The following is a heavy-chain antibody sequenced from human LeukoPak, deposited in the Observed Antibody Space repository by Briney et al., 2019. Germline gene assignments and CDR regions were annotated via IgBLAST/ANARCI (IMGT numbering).Heavy chain of an antibody. CDR3: AREKDYYDSSAFDI. V-gene: IGHV4-4*08. D-gene: IGHD3-22*01. CDR1: GGSISSYY. Sequence: SETLSLTCTVSGGSISSYYWSWIRQPPGKGLEWIGNIYYSGSTYYNPSLKSRVTISVDTSKNQFSLKLSSVTAADTAVYYCAREKDYYDSSAFDIWGQGTMVTVSS. J-gene: IGHJ3*02. CDR2: IYYSGST.